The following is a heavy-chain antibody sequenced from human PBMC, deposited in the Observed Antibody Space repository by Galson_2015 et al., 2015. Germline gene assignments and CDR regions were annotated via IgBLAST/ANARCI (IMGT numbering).Heavy chain of an antibody. Sequence: SLRLSCAASGFTFSTYTMNWVRQAPGKGLEWVSSISSNSNYKNYADSVKGRFTISRDNAKNSLYLQMNSLRVEDTAVYYCARQGSGSYYPVDYWGQGTLVTVSS. CDR3: ARQGSGSYYPVDY. D-gene: IGHD3-10*01. J-gene: IGHJ4*02. CDR2: ISSNSNYK. V-gene: IGHV3-21*01. CDR1: GFTFSTYT.